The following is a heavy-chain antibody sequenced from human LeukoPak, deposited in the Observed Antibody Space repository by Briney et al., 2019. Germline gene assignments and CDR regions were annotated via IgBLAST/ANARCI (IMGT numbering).Heavy chain of an antibody. J-gene: IGHJ6*03. D-gene: IGHD5-18*01. Sequence: SETLSLTCTVSGGSISSYYWSWIRQPPGKGLEYIGYIYYSGSTNYSPSLQSRVTISLDTSKNQFSLKLSSVTAADTAVYYCARDREDTAMVPDYYYYMDVWGKGTTVTVSS. CDR3: ARDREDTAMVPDYYYYMDV. CDR1: GGSISSYY. V-gene: IGHV4-59*01. CDR2: IYYSGST.